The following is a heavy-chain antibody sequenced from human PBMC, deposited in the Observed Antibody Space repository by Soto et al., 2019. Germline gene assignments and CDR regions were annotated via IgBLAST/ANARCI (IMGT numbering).Heavy chain of an antibody. CDR3: AKGRQGWLQSDFDY. CDR1: GFTFSSYA. J-gene: IGHJ4*02. V-gene: IGHV3-23*01. Sequence: GGSLRLSCAASGFTFSSYAMSWVRQAPGKGLEWVSCISDSGGRIYYADSVKGRFTISRDNSKNTVYLQMNSLRAEDTAVYYCAKGRQGWLQSDFDYWGQGTLVTVSS. CDR2: ISDSGGRI. D-gene: IGHD5-12*01.